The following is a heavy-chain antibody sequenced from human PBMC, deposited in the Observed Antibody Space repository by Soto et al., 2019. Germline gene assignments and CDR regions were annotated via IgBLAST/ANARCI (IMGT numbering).Heavy chain of an antibody. J-gene: IGHJ4*02. CDR3: ARRKERSGPHYFDY. CDR2: MNPSSGNT. CDR1: GYTFTTYD. V-gene: IGHV1-8*02. D-gene: IGHD6-25*01. Sequence: ASVKVSCKASGYTFTTYDVSWVRQASGQGLEWMGWMNPSSGNTGYAQKFQGRVTMTRNTSISTVYMELSGLRPDDTAVYYCARRKERSGPHYFDYWGQGTRVTVSS.